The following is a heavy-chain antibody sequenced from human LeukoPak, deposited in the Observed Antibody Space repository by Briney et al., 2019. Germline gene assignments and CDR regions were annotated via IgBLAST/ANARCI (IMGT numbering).Heavy chain of an antibody. CDR3: ARAAYYYDSSGYYPFYFDY. D-gene: IGHD3-22*01. J-gene: IGHJ4*02. CDR2: INPNSGGT. CDR1: GYTFTGYY. V-gene: IGHV1-2*02. Sequence: ASVKVSCKASGYTFTGYYIHWVRQAPGQGLEWMGWINPNSGGTNYAQKFQGRVTMTRDTSISTACMELSRLRSDDTAVYYCARAAYYYDSSGYYPFYFDYWGQGTLVTVSS.